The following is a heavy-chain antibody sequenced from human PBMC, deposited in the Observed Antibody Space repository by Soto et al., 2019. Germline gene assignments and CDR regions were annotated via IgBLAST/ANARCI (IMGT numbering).Heavy chain of an antibody. J-gene: IGHJ6*02. CDR1: GGSFSGYY. V-gene: IGHV4-34*01. Sequence: SETLSLTCAVYGGSFSGYYWTWIRQPPGKGLEWIGGINHSGTINFNPSLKSRLTISLDTSKKHFSLKLSSVTDADTAAYYCARADRTLVTSYSLDVWGQGTTVTVYS. CDR2: INHSGTI. D-gene: IGHD2-21*02. CDR3: ARADRTLVTSYSLDV.